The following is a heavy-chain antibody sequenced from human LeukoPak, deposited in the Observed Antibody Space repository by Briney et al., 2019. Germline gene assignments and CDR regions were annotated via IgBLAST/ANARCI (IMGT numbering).Heavy chain of an antibody. Sequence: ASVKVSCKASGYTFTSYGISWVRQAPGQGLEWMGWISAYNGNTNYAQKLQGRVTMTTDTSTSTAYMELRSLRSDDTAVYYCARVEVSPYYDFWSGYYSYGMDVWGQGTTVTVS. V-gene: IGHV1-18*01. CDR1: GYTFTSYG. CDR2: ISAYNGNT. D-gene: IGHD3-3*01. CDR3: ARVEVSPYYDFWSGYYSYGMDV. J-gene: IGHJ6*02.